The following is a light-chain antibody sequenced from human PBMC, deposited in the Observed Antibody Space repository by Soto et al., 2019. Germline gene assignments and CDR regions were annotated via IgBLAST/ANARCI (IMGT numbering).Light chain of an antibody. J-gene: IGKJ4*01. Sequence: EVVLTQSPATLSLSPGERATLSCRASQSVSSYVAWYQQKPGQALRLLIYDASNRATGIPARFSGSGSGTDFTLTISSLEPEDFAVYYCQQRGNLLTFGGGTKVEIK. CDR2: DAS. CDR1: QSVSSY. V-gene: IGKV3-11*01. CDR3: QQRGNLLT.